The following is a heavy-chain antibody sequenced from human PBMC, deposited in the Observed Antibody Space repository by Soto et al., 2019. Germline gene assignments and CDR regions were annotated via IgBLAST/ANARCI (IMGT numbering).Heavy chain of an antibody. V-gene: IGHV1-69*01. CDR1: GGTFSSYA. Sequence: QVQLVQPGAEVKKPGSSVKVSCKASGGTFSSYAISWVRQAPGQGLEWMGGIIPIFGTANYAQKFQGRVTITADESTSTAYMELSSLRSEDTAVYYCAREYCSGGSCYSGPLDYWGQGTLVTVSS. CDR3: AREYCSGGSCYSGPLDY. J-gene: IGHJ4*02. CDR2: IIPIFGTA. D-gene: IGHD2-15*01.